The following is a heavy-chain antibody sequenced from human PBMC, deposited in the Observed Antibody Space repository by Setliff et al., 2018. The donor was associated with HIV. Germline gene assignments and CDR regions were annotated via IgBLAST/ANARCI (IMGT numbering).Heavy chain of an antibody. Sequence: ASVKVSCKASGYTFINYAMNWVRQAPGQGLEWMGWINTHTGSPTYAQAFIGRFVFSVDTSVSTAYLQISSLKAEDTAVYYCARALYGDYGGDINWFDPWGQGTLVTV. CDR1: GYTFINYA. D-gene: IGHD4-17*01. J-gene: IGHJ5*02. CDR2: INTHTGSP. V-gene: IGHV7-4-1*02. CDR3: ARALYGDYGGDINWFDP.